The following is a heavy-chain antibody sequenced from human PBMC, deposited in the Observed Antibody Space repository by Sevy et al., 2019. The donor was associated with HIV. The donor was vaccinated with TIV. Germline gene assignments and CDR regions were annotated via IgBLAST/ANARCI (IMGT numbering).Heavy chain of an antibody. D-gene: IGHD3-16*02. Sequence: GGSLRLSCAASGFTFSDYYMSWIRQAPGKGLEWVSYISSSGSTIYYADSVKGRFTISRDNAKNSLYLQMNSLRAEDTAVHYCAGGIPYDYVWGSYRSRKSFDYWGQGTLVTVSS. J-gene: IGHJ4*02. CDR1: GFTFSDYY. CDR2: ISSSGSTI. V-gene: IGHV3-11*01. CDR3: AGGIPYDYVWGSYRSRKSFDY.